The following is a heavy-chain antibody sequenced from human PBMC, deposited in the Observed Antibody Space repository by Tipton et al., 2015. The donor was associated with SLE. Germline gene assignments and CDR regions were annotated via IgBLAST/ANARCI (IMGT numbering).Heavy chain of an antibody. J-gene: IGHJ5*02. Sequence: GSLRLSCAASGFTFSSYAMSWVRQAPGKGLEWVSAISGSGGSTYYADSVKGRFTISRDNSKNTLYLQMNNLRAEDTAVYYCAKALTMVRGFAPWVQGTLVTVSS. CDR3: AKALTMVRGFAP. D-gene: IGHD3-10*01. CDR1: GFTFSSYA. CDR2: ISGSGGST. V-gene: IGHV3-23*01.